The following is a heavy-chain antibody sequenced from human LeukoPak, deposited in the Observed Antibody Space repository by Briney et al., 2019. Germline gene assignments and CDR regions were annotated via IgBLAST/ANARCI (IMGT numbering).Heavy chain of an antibody. J-gene: IGHJ6*02. CDR2: IYTSGST. Sequence: SETLSLTCTVSGGSISSYYWSWIRQPAGKGLEWIGRIYTSGSTNYNPSLKSRVTMSVDTSKNQFSLKLSSVTAADTAVYYCARHPPESSGWYYYGMDVWGQGTTVTVSS. V-gene: IGHV4-4*07. CDR1: GGSISSYY. CDR3: ARHPPESSGWYYYGMDV. D-gene: IGHD6-19*01.